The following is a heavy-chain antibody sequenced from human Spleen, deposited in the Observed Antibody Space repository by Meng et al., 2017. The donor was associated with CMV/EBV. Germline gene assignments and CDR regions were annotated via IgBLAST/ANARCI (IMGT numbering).Heavy chain of an antibody. CDR1: FSDYG. CDR2: MRYDGGNQ. V-gene: IGHV3-30*02. D-gene: IGHD6-6*01. Sequence: FSDYGIHWVRQAPGKGLEWVAYMRYDGGNQYHADSVKGRFTISRDNSKNTLHMQMNSLRAEDTAVYYCAKDVHSSSSGDYYYGMDVWGQGTTVTVSS. CDR3: AKDVHSSSSGDYYYGMDV. J-gene: IGHJ6*02.